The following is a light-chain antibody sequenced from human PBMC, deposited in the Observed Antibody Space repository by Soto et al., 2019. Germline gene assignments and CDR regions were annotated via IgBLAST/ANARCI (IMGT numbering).Light chain of an antibody. J-gene: IGLJ1*01. CDR1: SSDVGGYNH. V-gene: IGLV2-11*01. CDR2: DVI. Sequence: QSALTQPRSVSGSPGQSVTVSCTGTSSDVGGYNHVSWYQQHPGKAPNLMIYDVINRPAGVPERFSGSKSGNTASLTISGLQAEDEADYYCCSYAGTYTFVFGTGTKLTVL. CDR3: CSYAGTYTFV.